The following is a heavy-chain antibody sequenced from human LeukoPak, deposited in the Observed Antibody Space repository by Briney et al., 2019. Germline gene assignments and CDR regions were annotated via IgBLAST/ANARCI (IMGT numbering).Heavy chain of an antibody. D-gene: IGHD1-1*01. CDR1: GGSISSYY. J-gene: IGHJ4*02. CDR2: IYYSGST. Sequence: SETLSLTCTVSGGSISSYYWSWIRQPPGKGLEWIGYIYYSGSTNYNPSLKSRVTISVDTSKNQFSLKLSSVTAADTAVYYCTRVNTNVGYFDYWGQGILVTVSS. V-gene: IGHV4-59*01. CDR3: TRVNTNVGYFDY.